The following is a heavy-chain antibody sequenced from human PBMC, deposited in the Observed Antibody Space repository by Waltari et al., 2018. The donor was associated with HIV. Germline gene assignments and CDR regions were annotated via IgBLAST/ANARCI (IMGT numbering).Heavy chain of an antibody. D-gene: IGHD4-4*01. V-gene: IGHV3-74*01. CDR1: GFTFSSYW. CDR3: ASFPINDYNNKRLGY. J-gene: IGHJ4*02. Sequence: EVQLVESGGGLVQPGGSLRLSCAASGFTFSSYWMHWVRQAPGKGLMVGITNKEEGSRHTYADSVEGRFTNSRDNLKNTRYLQMNRRSAEDTAVYYCASFPINDYNNKRLGYWGQGTLVTVSS. CDR2: KEEGSRH.